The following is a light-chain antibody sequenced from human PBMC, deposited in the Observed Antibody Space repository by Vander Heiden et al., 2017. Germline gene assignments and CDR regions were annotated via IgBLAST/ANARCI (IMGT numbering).Light chain of an antibody. CDR2: YNSDSDK. Sequence: QAVLTLPSSLLPSAGASSRPTCTLRSDINVGTYRIYWYQQKPGSPPQYLLGYNSDSDKQQGSGVPSRFSGSKDASANAGILLISGLQSEDEADYYCLIWHTSAWVFGGGTKLTVL. CDR1: SDINVGTYR. V-gene: IGLV5-45*03. J-gene: IGLJ3*02. CDR3: LIWHTSAWV.